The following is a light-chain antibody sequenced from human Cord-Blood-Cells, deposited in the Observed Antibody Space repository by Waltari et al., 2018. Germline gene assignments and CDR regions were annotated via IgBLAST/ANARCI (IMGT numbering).Light chain of an antibody. CDR1: SSDVGGYNY. CDR2: AVS. J-gene: IGLJ1*01. Sequence: QSALTQPRSVSGSPGQSVTISCTGTSSDVGGYNYVSWYQQHPGKAPKLRIYAVSKRRGGVADRFSGSKAGNAASRTISVLQAEYEADYYCCSYAGSFYVFGTGTKVTVL. CDR3: CSYAGSFYV. V-gene: IGLV2-11*01.